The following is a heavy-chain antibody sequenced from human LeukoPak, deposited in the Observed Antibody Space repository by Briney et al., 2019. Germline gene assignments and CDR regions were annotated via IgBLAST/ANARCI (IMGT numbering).Heavy chain of an antibody. V-gene: IGHV4-59*01. Sequence: SETLSLTCTVSGGSISSYYWSWIRQPPGKGLEWIGYIYYSGSTNYNPSLKSRVTISVDTSKNQFSLKLSSVTAADTAVYYCARAPSVPQRSDWFDPXXXGTLVTVSS. CDR1: GGSISSYY. CDR3: ARAPSVPQRSDWFDP. J-gene: IGHJ5*02. CDR2: IYYSGST. D-gene: IGHD3-3*01.